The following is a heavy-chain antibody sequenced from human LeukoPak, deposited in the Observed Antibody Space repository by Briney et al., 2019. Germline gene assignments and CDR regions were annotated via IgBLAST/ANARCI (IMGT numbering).Heavy chain of an antibody. J-gene: IGHJ3*01. D-gene: IGHD5-12*01. V-gene: IGHV3-23*01. CDR1: GFMFRGAA. Sequence: GGSLRPSCAASGFMFRGAAMTWVRQAPGKGLEWVSLIASSGLNTYYADSVRGRFTISRDNSKNTLSLQMNSLRVEDTAIYYCARDIELSTWGLGTLVTVSS. CDR3: ARDIELST. CDR2: IASSGLNT.